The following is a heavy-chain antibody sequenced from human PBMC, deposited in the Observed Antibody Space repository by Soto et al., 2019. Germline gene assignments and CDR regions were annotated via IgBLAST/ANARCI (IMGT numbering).Heavy chain of an antibody. J-gene: IGHJ6*02. Sequence: GGSLRLSCAASGFTFSSYGMHWVRQAPGKGLEWVAVISYDGRNKYYADAVKGRFTISRDNSKNTLYLQMSSLRAEDTAVYYCVKDGSSGWPYFYDMDVWGQGTKVTVSS. V-gene: IGHV3-30*18. CDR3: VKDGSSGWPYFYDMDV. CDR1: GFTFSSYG. CDR2: ISYDGRNK. D-gene: IGHD6-19*01.